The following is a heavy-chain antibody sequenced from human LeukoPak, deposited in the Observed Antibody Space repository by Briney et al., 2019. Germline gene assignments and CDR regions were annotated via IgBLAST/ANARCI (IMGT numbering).Heavy chain of an antibody. D-gene: IGHD3-22*01. CDR3: ARGYYYDSSGYYQY. CDR2: ISACNGNT. CDR1: GYTFTSYG. V-gene: IGHV1-18*01. Sequence: ASVKVSCKASGYTFTSYGISRVRQVPGQGLEWMGWISACNGNTNYAQKLQGRVTMTTDTSTSTAYMELRSLRSDDTAVYYCARGYYYDSSGYYQYWGQGTLVTVSS. J-gene: IGHJ4*02.